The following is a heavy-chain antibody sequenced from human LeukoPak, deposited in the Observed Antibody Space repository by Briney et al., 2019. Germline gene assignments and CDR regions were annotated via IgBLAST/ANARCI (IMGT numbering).Heavy chain of an antibody. V-gene: IGHV1-69*04. Sequence: ASVEVSCKASGGTFSSYAISWVRQAPGQGLEWMGRIIPIFGIANYAQKFQGRVTITADKSTSTAYMELSSLRSEDTAVYYCARVGPSIDYYGSGSGVLYYYYYGMDVWGQGTTVTVSS. J-gene: IGHJ6*02. D-gene: IGHD3-10*01. CDR1: GGTFSSYA. CDR2: IIPIFGIA. CDR3: ARVGPSIDYYGSGSGVLYYYYYGMDV.